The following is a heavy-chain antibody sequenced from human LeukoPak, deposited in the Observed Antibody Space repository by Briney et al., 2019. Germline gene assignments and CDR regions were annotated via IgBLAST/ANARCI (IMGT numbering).Heavy chain of an antibody. CDR3: AKEAVNYYDSSGYFDDAFDI. J-gene: IGHJ3*02. D-gene: IGHD3-22*01. V-gene: IGHV3-21*01. Sequence: GGSLRLSCAASGFTFSSYSMNWVRQAPGKGLEWVSSISSGSSYIYYADSVKGRFTISRDNAKNSLYLQMNSLRAEDTAVYYCAKEAVNYYDSSGYFDDAFDIWGQGTMVTVSS. CDR1: GFTFSSYS. CDR2: ISSGSSYI.